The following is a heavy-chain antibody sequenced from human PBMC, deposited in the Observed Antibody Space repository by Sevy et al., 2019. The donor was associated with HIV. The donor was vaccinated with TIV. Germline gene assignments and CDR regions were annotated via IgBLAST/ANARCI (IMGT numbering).Heavy chain of an antibody. V-gene: IGHV1-18*01. D-gene: IGHD3-22*01. Sequence: ASVKVSCKASGYTFTSYGISWVRQAPGQGLEWMGWISAYNGNTNYAQKLQGRVTMTTDTFTSTAYMELRSLRSDDTAVYYCASCYYYDSSGYPEWEYFQHWGQGTLVTVSS. CDR3: ASCYYYDSSGYPEWEYFQH. CDR2: ISAYNGNT. J-gene: IGHJ1*01. CDR1: GYTFTSYG.